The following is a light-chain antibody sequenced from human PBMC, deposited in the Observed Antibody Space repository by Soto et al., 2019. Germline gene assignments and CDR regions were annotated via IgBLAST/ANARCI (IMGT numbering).Light chain of an antibody. CDR3: QQRTNWPRLFT. CDR1: HSVGSY. Sequence: EIVLTQSPATLSLSPGERATLSCRSSHSVGSYLAWYQQKPGQAPRLLIYGSSNRATGIPARFSGSGSGTDFSLTISSLEPEDFAVYYCQQRTNWPRLFTFGPGTKVDIK. V-gene: IGKV3-11*01. J-gene: IGKJ3*01. CDR2: GSS.